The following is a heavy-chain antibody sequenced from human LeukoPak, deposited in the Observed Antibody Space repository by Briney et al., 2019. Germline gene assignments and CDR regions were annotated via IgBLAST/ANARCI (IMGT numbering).Heavy chain of an antibody. CDR2: IKQDGSEK. CDR1: GFTFSSYW. Sequence: PGGSPRLSCAASGFTFSSYWMRWVRQAPGKGLEWVANIKQDGSEKYYVDSVKGRFTISRDNAKNSLYLQMNSLRAEDTAVYYCARETGYSGYDTYYYYYYMDVWGKGTTVTVSS. D-gene: IGHD5-12*01. J-gene: IGHJ6*03. V-gene: IGHV3-7*01. CDR3: ARETGYSGYDTYYYYYYMDV.